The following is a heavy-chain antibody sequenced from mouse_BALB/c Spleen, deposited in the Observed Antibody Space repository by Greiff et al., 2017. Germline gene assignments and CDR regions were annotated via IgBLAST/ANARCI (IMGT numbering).Heavy chain of an antibody. V-gene: IGHV5-6-5*01. D-gene: IGHD4-1*01. Sequence: DVMLVESGGGLVKPGGSLKLSCAASGFTFSSYAMSWVRQTPEKRLEWVASISSGGSTYYPDSVKGRFTISRDNARNILYLQMSSLRSEDTAMYYCARETRQLTGSFDYWGQGTTLTVSS. J-gene: IGHJ2*01. CDR3: ARETRQLTGSFDY. CDR1: GFTFSSYA. CDR2: ISSGGST.